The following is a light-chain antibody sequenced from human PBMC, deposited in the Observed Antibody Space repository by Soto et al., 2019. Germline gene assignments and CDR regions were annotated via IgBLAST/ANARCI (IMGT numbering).Light chain of an antibody. CDR1: QSVSSY. J-gene: IGKJ3*01. CDR3: QQRSNWPFT. Sequence: ELVFTHSPATLSLSPGERATLSCRASQSVSSYLAWYQQKPGQAPRLLIFDASNRATGIPARFSGSGSGTDFTLTISSLEPEDFAVYYCQQRSNWPFTFGPRSKVDI. CDR2: DAS. V-gene: IGKV3-11*01.